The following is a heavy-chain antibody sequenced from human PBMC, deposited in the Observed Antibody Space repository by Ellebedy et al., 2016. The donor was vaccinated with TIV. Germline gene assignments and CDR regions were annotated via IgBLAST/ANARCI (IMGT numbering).Heavy chain of an antibody. CDR1: GGTFSSYA. Sequence: AASVKVSCKASGGTFSSYAISWVRQAPGQGLEWMGGIIPIFGTANYAQKFQGRVTITADESTSTAYMELSSLRSEDTAVYYCARGDYYDSSGPHGMDVWGQGTTVTVSS. CDR3: ARGDYYDSSGPHGMDV. J-gene: IGHJ6*02. CDR2: IIPIFGTA. D-gene: IGHD3-22*01. V-gene: IGHV1-69*13.